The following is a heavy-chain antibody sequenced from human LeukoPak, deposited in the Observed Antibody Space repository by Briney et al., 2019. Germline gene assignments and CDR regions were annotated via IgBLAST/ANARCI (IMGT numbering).Heavy chain of an antibody. Sequence: GGSLRLSCGASGFIFSNYWMSWVRQAPGKGLEWVVNIKQDGSERYYVDSVKGRFTISRDNAKNSVYMQMNSLRAEDTAEYSCARQRRYCSGDSCYQRTFDFWGQGTLVTVSS. CDR3: ARQRRYCSGDSCYQRTFDF. D-gene: IGHD2-15*01. CDR1: GFIFSNYW. V-gene: IGHV3-7*01. J-gene: IGHJ4*02. CDR2: IKQDGSER.